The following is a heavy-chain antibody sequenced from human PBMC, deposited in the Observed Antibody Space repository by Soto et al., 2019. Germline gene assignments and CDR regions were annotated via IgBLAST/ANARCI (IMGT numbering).Heavy chain of an antibody. Sequence: SETLSLTCTVSGGSISSSYWSWIRQPPGKGLEWIGYIYYSGSTNYNPSLKSRVTISVDTSKNQFSLKLSSVTAADTAVYFCAREGNLGRWIQPLDSWGQGTLVT. CDR3: AREGNLGRWIQPLDS. CDR1: GGSISSSY. D-gene: IGHD2-2*03. J-gene: IGHJ4*02. V-gene: IGHV4-59*01. CDR2: IYYSGST.